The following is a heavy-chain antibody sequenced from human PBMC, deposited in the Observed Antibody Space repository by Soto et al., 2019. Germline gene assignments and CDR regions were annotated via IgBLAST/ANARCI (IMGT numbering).Heavy chain of an antibody. CDR1: GGTFGSYA. J-gene: IGHJ6*02. Sequence: AAVKVSCKASGGTFGSYAITWVRRAPGQGLEWLGGIIPILNSPAYAQKFKARVVITADEITNTAYMELNSLRFDDTAVYYCAREAPYCTSATCPKFYDMDVWGQGTTVTVSS. CDR3: AREAPYCTSATCPKFYDMDV. D-gene: IGHD2-2*01. V-gene: IGHV1-69*13. CDR2: IIPILNSP.